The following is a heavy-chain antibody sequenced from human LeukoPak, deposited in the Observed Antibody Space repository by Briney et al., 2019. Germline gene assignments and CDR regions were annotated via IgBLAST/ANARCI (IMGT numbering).Heavy chain of an antibody. CDR1: GGSFSGYY. D-gene: IGHD2-15*01. CDR3: ARHEFNGDIVVVVAATPSRAFDI. J-gene: IGHJ3*02. CDR2: INHSGST. Sequence: SETLSLTCAVYGGSFSGYYWSWIRQPPGKGLEWIGEINHSGSTNYNPSLKSRVTISVDTSKNQFSLKLSSVTAADTAVYYCARHEFNGDIVVVVAATPSRAFDIWGQGTMVTVSS. V-gene: IGHV4-34*01.